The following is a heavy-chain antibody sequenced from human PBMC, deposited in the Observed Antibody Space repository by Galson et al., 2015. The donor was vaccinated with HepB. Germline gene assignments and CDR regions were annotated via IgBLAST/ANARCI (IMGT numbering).Heavy chain of an antibody. D-gene: IGHD6-6*01. CDR1: GYTFTSYD. Sequence: SVKVSCKASGYTFTSYDINWVRQATGQGLEWMGWMNPNSGNTGYAQKFQGRVTMTRNTSISTAYMELSSLRSEDTAVYYCATTHYYLSSSSWVADCYYGMDVWGQGTTVTVSS. V-gene: IGHV1-8*01. CDR3: ATTHYYLSSSSWVADCYYGMDV. CDR2: MNPNSGNT. J-gene: IGHJ6*02.